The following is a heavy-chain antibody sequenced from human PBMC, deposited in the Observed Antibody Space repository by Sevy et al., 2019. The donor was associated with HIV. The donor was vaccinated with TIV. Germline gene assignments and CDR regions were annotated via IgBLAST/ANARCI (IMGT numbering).Heavy chain of an antibody. CDR3: ARESIAVAGIGYYFDS. J-gene: IGHJ4*02. V-gene: IGHV3-33*01. Sequence: GGPLRLSGAPFGFASVGYAMHWVRKAPAKGLGGGAAIWYDGGNKEYADSVKGRLTISGDNSKTTQYLQMNSLRAEDTAVYYCARESIAVAGIGYYFDSWGQGTLVTVSS. CDR1: GFASVGYA. D-gene: IGHD6-19*01. CDR2: IWYDGGNK.